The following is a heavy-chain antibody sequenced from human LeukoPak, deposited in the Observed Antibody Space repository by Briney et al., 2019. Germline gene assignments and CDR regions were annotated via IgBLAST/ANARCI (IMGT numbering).Heavy chain of an antibody. Sequence: PGGSLRLSCAASGFTFSSFAMSWVRQAPGKGLEWVSAISGSGGSTYYADSVKGRFTISRDNSKNTLYLQMNSLRAEDTAVYYCAKAQTRYSGREPPDYWGQGTLVTVSS. V-gene: IGHV3-23*01. CDR1: GFTFSSFA. J-gene: IGHJ4*02. CDR2: ISGSGGST. D-gene: IGHD1-26*01. CDR3: AKAQTRYSGREPPDY.